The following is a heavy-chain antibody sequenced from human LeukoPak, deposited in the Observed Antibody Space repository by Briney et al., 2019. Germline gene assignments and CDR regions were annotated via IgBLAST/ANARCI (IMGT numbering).Heavy chain of an antibody. CDR1: GGSISTSNYY. V-gene: IGHV4-39*07. CDR3: ARSSEGRYYYDSSGFSYYYYYMDV. Sequence: PSETLSLTCTVSGGSISTSNYYWGWIRQPPGKGLEWIGNIFYSGSTYYSPSLRSRVTISLDTSRNQFSLKLSSVTAADTAVYYCARSSEGRYYYDSSGFSYYYYYMDVWGKGTTVTISS. J-gene: IGHJ6*03. CDR2: IFYSGST. D-gene: IGHD3-22*01.